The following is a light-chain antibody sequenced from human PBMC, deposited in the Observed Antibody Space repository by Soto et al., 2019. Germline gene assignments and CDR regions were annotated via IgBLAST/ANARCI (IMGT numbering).Light chain of an antibody. CDR1: QSISSY. CDR3: QQSYSTPYT. Sequence: DLQMTQSPSSLSASVGDRVTITCRASQSISSYLNWYQQKPGKAPKLLIYAASSLRSGVPSRFSDSGSGTDVSLTISSLQPEDFATYYCQQSYSTPYTFGQGTKLEIK. CDR2: AAS. J-gene: IGKJ2*01. V-gene: IGKV1-39*01.